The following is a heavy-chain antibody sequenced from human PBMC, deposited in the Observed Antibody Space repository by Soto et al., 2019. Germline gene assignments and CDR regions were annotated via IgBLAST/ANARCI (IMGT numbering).Heavy chain of an antibody. V-gene: IGHV4-30-2*01. Sequence: PSETLSLTCAVSGDSVSSAGYSWTWIRQPPGRGLEWIGYIYYSGSTSYSPSLKSRVTISLDRSKNQFSLSLASVTAADTAVYYCARGGRGSSTRIDFWGQGTLVTVSS. D-gene: IGHD6-6*01. CDR1: GDSVSSAGYS. CDR3: ARGGRGSSTRIDF. CDR2: IYYSGST. J-gene: IGHJ4*02.